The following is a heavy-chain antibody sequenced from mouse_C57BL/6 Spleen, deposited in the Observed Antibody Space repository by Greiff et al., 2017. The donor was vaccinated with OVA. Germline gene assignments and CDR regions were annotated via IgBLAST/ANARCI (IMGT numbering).Heavy chain of an antibody. J-gene: IGHJ2*01. Sequence: EVQLVESGPGLVKPSQSLSLTCSVTGYSITSGYYWNWIRQFPGNKLEWMGYISYDGSNNYNPSLKNRISITRDTSKNQFFLKLNSVTTEDTATYYCARVGGSYFDYWGQGTTLTVSS. CDR1: GYSITSGYY. V-gene: IGHV3-6*01. D-gene: IGHD3-2*02. CDR2: ISYDGSN. CDR3: ARVGGSYFDY.